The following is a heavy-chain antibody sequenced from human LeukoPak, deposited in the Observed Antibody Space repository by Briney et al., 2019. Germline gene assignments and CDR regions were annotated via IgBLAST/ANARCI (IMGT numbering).Heavy chain of an antibody. CDR3: AREAAVAGRSFDY. CDR2: ISPYNDNT. Sequence: ASVKVSCKASGYTFTTYGIVWLRQAPGEGLEWMGWISPYNDNTKYAQKLQGRVTMTADTSMSTAYMELRSLRSDDTAVYYCAREAAVAGRSFDYWGQGTLVTVSS. V-gene: IGHV1-18*01. J-gene: IGHJ4*02. CDR1: GYTFTTYG. D-gene: IGHD6-19*01.